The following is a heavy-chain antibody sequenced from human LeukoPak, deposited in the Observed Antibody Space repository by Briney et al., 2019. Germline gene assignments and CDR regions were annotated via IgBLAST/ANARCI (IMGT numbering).Heavy chain of an antibody. CDR3: AREAQLPTTASSYFDY. J-gene: IGHJ4*02. CDR2: IYSSGST. V-gene: IGHV4-59*01. D-gene: IGHD1-26*01. CDR1: GGSMNNYY. Sequence: SQTLSLTCTVSGGSMNNYYWTWIRQPPGKGLEWVGYIYSSGSTNYNPSLKSRFNISVDTSKNQFSLRLSSVTAADTAVYYCAREAQLPTTASSYFDYWGQGTLVTVSS.